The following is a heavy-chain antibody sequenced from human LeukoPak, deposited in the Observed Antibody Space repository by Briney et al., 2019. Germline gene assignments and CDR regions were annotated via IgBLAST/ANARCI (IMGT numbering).Heavy chain of an antibody. V-gene: IGHV1-2*02. D-gene: IGHD1-14*01. CDR2: INPNSGGT. J-gene: IGHJ6*02. CDR3: ARDTSITYYYYGMDV. Sequence: ASVKVSCKASGYTFTGYYMHWGRQAPGQGLEWMGWINPNSGGTNYAQKFQGRVTMTRDTSISTAYMELSRLRSDDTAVYYCARDTSITYYYYGMDVWGQGTTVTVSS. CDR1: GYTFTGYY.